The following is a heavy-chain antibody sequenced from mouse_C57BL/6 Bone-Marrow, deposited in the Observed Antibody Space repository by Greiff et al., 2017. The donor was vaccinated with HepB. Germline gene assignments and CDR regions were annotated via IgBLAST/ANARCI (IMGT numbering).Heavy chain of an antibody. Sequence: VQLQQPGAELVKPGASVKLSCKASGYTFTSYWIQWVKQRPGQGLEWIGEIDPSDSYTNYNQKFKGKATLTVDTSSRTAYMQLSSMTSEDSAVYYCAREGTLYGNLWYFDYWGQGTTLTVSS. J-gene: IGHJ2*01. D-gene: IGHD2-1*01. CDR3: AREGTLYGNLWYFDY. CDR2: IDPSDSYT. V-gene: IGHV1-50*01. CDR1: GYTFTSYW.